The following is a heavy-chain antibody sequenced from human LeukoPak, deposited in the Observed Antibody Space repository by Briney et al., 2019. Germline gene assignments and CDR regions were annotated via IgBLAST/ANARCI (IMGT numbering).Heavy chain of an antibody. CDR3: ARLAAMVPIDY. Sequence: PGGSLRLSCAASGFTFSDYYMSWIRQAPGKGLEWVSYISSSSSYTNYADSVKGRFTISRDNAKNSLYLQMNSVRAEDTAVYYCARLAAMVPIDYWGQGTLVTVSS. CDR2: ISSSSSYT. D-gene: IGHD5-18*01. J-gene: IGHJ4*02. CDR1: GFTFSDYY. V-gene: IGHV3-11*03.